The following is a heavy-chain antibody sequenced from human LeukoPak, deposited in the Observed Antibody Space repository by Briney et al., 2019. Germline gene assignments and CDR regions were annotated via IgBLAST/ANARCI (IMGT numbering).Heavy chain of an antibody. Sequence: GGSLRLSCTSSGFDFNTFAMNWVRQAPGKGLEWVSGISASGSRTYYGGAAKGRFTISRDDSKNMLFLDMNNLRAEDTARYFCARDRSPHYYDSSGYGAFNVWGQGTMATVSS. CDR2: ISASGSRT. CDR1: GFDFNTFA. J-gene: IGHJ3*01. CDR3: ARDRSPHYYDSSGYGAFNV. V-gene: IGHV3-23*01. D-gene: IGHD3-22*01.